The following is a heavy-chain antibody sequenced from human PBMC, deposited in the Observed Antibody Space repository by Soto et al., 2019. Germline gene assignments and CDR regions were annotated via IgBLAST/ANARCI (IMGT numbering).Heavy chain of an antibody. CDR2: ISYDGTTK. J-gene: IGHJ6*02. V-gene: IGHV3-30*18. Sequence: QMQLVESGGGVFHPGRPLGPPGAPPGSIFSNSPRHWVARPPAKGLDGGPFISYDGTTKYYGDSVKGRFTISRDNSKNKQYLQMQRLRAEDTAVYYCTNGGEGGSEDSYYSGLDVWGQGTTVTVSS. D-gene: IGHD2-15*01. CDR1: GSIFSNSP. CDR3: TNGGEGGSEDSYYSGLDV.